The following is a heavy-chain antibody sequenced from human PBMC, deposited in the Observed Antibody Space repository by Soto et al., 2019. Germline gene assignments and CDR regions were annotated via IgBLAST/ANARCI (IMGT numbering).Heavy chain of an antibody. V-gene: IGHV4-61*05. CDR1: GGSISSSSYY. CDR3: ARVWGGAFDI. CDR2: IYYSGST. J-gene: IGHJ3*02. Sequence: SETLSLTCTVSGGSISSSSYYWGWIRQPPGKGLEWIGYIYYSGSTNYNPSLKSRVTISVDASKNQFSLKLSSVTAADTAVYYCARVWGGAFDIWGQGTMVTVSS. D-gene: IGHD3-10*01.